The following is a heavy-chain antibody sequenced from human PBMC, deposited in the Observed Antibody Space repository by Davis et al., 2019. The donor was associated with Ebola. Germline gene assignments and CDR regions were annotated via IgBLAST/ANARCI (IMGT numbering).Heavy chain of an antibody. V-gene: IGHV1-8*01. CDR2: MNPNSGNT. J-gene: IGHJ4*02. CDR3: ARAPTWSQINYYCFDY. D-gene: IGHD3-10*01. CDR1: GYTFNSYD. Sequence: AASVKVSCKASGYTFNSYDINWVRQATGQGLEWMGWMNPNSGNTGYAQKFQGRITMTRNTSISTAYMEVSSLRSEDTAVYYCARAPTWSQINYYCFDYWGQGTLVTVSS.